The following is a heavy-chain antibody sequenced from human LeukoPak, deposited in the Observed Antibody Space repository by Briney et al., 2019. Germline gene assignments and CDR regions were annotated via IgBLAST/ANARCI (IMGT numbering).Heavy chain of an antibody. CDR1: GGSFSGYY. V-gene: IGHV4-34*01. CDR3: ARLVFYRAYYGSGSYYAAHDWFDP. CDR2: INHSGST. J-gene: IGHJ5*02. D-gene: IGHD3-10*01. Sequence: PSETLSLTCAVYGGSFSGYYWSWIRQPPGKGLEWIGEINHSGSTNYNPSLKSRVTISVDTSKNQFSLKLSSVTAADTAVYYCARLVFYRAYYGSGSYYAAHDWFDPWGQGTLVTVSS.